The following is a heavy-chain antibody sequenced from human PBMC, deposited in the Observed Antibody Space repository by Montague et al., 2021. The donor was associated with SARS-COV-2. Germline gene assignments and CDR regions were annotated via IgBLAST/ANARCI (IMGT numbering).Heavy chain of an antibody. J-gene: IGHJ6*02. V-gene: IGHV3-7*01. Sequence: SLSLSWSASGFTLTNYYMSWVRQAPGEGLEWVSNIRQNGEERNYVASVRGRFTISRDNARNSLYLQMNSLRGDDTAVYYCARGSPGIGMDVWGQGTTVTVSS. CDR1: GFTLTNYY. CDR2: IRQNGEER. CDR3: ARGSPGIGMDV. D-gene: IGHD1-26*01.